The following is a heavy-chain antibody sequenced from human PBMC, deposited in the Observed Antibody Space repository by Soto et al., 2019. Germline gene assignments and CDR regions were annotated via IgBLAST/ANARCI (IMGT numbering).Heavy chain of an antibody. V-gene: IGHV1-8*01. CDR2: MNPGSGDT. CDR1: GYSFTNND. J-gene: IGHJ5*02. Sequence: SVKVSCKASGYSFTNNDVTWVRQATGQGLEWMGWMNPGSGDTGYAQKFQGRVTMTRDISIATAYMELSSLRSDDTAIYYCARMATFGSLNWFDPWGQGTLVTV. CDR3: ARMATFGSLNWFDP. D-gene: IGHD3-16*01.